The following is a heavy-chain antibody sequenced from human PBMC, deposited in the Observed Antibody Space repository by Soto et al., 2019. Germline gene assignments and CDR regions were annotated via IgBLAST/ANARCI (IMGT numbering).Heavy chain of an antibody. J-gene: IGHJ6*02. CDR1: GFTFSSYS. CDR3: ARNESSNIYGMDV. CDR2: ISSSSFSI. D-gene: IGHD6-6*01. V-gene: IGHV3-21*01. Sequence: GGSLRLSCAASGFTFSSYSMNWVRQAPGKGLEWVSSISSSSFSINYADSVKGRFSISRDNAQNSLHLQMNNLRAENTAVYYCARNESSNIYGMDVWGQGTTVTVSS.